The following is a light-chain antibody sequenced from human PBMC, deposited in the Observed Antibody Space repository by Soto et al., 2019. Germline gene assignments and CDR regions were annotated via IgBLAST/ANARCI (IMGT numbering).Light chain of an antibody. CDR1: QSISNW. Sequence: QVTQSPATLPATIRDRVTITCRASQSISNWLAWYRQKPGTAPKVLIYHASNLQSGVPSRFSGSGSGTEFTPTISSLQPDDFATYYCQQYNSYSFGQGGK. V-gene: IGKV1-5*01. CDR3: QQYNSYS. CDR2: HAS. J-gene: IGKJ1*01.